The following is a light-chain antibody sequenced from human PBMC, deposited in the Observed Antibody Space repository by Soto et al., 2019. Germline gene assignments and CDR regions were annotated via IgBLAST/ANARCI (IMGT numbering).Light chain of an antibody. CDR1: SNDVGGYNY. Sequence: QSALTQPASVSGSPGQSITISCTGTSNDVGGYNYVSWYQQHPGKAPKLMIFEVSNRPSGVSNRFSGSKSGNTASLTISGLQAEDEADYYCSSYTTRAKVFGTGTKVTVL. V-gene: IGLV2-14*01. J-gene: IGLJ1*01. CDR3: SSYTTRAKV. CDR2: EVS.